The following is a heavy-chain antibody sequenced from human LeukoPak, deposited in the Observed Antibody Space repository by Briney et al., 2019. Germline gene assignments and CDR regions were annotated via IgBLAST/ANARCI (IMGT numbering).Heavy chain of an antibody. CDR1: GGSIRSGSYY. Sequence: SETLSLTCTVSGGSIRSGSYYWSWIRQPAGKGLEWIGRIHAGGSTNYNPSLKSRVTISADTSKNQFSLKLSSVTAADTAVYYCARPRTDGYDSSGYLFDYWGQGTLVTVSS. D-gene: IGHD3-22*01. J-gene: IGHJ4*02. CDR2: IHAGGST. CDR3: ARPRTDGYDSSGYLFDY. V-gene: IGHV4-61*02.